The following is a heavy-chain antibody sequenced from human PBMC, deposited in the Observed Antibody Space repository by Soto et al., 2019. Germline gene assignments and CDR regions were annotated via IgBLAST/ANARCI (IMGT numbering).Heavy chain of an antibody. V-gene: IGHV1-24*01. CDR2: FDPEDGET. CDR1: GYTLTELS. J-gene: IGHJ4*02. Sequence: ASVKVSCKVSGYTLTELSMHWVRQAPGKGLEWMGGFDPEDGETIYAQRFQGRVTMTEDTSTDTAYMELSSLRSEDTAVYYCATDRRYCSSTSCYLAYYFDYWRQGTLVTVSS. CDR3: ATDRRYCSSTSCYLAYYFDY. D-gene: IGHD2-2*01.